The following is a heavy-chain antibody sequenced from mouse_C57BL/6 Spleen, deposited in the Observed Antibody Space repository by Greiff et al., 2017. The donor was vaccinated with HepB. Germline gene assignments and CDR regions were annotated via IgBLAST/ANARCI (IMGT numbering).Heavy chain of an antibody. CDR2: IYPGDGDT. V-gene: IGHV1-82*01. J-gene: IGHJ4*01. CDR1: GYAFSSSW. CDR3: ASDGPYYAMDY. Sequence: QVQLQQSGPELVKPGASVKISCKASGYAFSSSWMNWVKRRPGKGLEWIGRIYPGDGDTNYNGKFKGKATLTEAKSSSTAYRQLSSLTSEDSAVYVCASDGPYYAMDYWGQGTSVTVSS. D-gene: IGHD2-3*01.